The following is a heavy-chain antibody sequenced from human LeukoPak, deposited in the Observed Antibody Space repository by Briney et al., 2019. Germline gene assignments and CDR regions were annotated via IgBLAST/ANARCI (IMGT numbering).Heavy chain of an antibody. D-gene: IGHD4-23*01. CDR1: GGSISSRRYY. V-gene: IGHV4-39*02. J-gene: IGHJ4*02. Sequence: ETLSLTCTVSGGSISSRRYYWGWIRQPPGKELEWIGSIYYSGETHYNPSLHSRVVMSVDTSNNHFSLKLTSVTAPDTAVYYCARTVGTHRFDYWGQGTLVTVSS. CDR3: ARTVGTHRFDY. CDR2: IYYSGET.